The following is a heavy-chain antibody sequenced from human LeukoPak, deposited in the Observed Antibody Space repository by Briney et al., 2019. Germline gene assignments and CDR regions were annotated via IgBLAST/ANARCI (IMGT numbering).Heavy chain of an antibody. D-gene: IGHD3-10*01. CDR1: GYSISSGYY. Sequence: SETLSLTCTVSGYSISSGYYWSWIRQPPGKGLEWIGYIYYSGSTNYNPSLKSRVTISVDTSKNQFSLKLSSVTAADTAVYYCARESGGYFDYWGQGTLVTVSS. V-gene: IGHV4-61*01. CDR3: ARESGGYFDY. J-gene: IGHJ4*02. CDR2: IYYSGST.